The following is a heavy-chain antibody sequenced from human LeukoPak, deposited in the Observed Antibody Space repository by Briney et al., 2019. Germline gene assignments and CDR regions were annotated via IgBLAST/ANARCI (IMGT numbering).Heavy chain of an antibody. CDR2: INSDGSST. CDR1: GFTFSSYW. Sequence: GGSLRLSCAASGFTFSSYWMHWVRQAPGKGLVWVSRINSDGSSTSYVDSVKGRFTISRDNAKNTLYLQMNSLRAEDTAVYYCAKMGCSGGSCYQYDAFDIWGQGIMVTVSS. D-gene: IGHD2-15*01. CDR3: AKMGCSGGSCYQYDAFDI. V-gene: IGHV3-74*01. J-gene: IGHJ3*02.